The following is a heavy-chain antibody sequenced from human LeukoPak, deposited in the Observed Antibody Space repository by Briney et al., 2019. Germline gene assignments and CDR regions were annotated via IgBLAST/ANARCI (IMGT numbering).Heavy chain of an antibody. CDR2: IYYSGST. CDR1: GGSISSSSYY. J-gene: IGHJ6*03. CDR3: AREDYGGNPYYYYYMDV. V-gene: IGHV4-39*07. D-gene: IGHD4-23*01. Sequence: PSETLSLTCTVSGGSISSSSYYWGWIRQPPGKGLEWIGSIYYSGSTNYNPSLKSRVTISVDTSKNQFSLKLSSVTAADTAVYYRAREDYGGNPYYYYYMDVWGKGTTVTISS.